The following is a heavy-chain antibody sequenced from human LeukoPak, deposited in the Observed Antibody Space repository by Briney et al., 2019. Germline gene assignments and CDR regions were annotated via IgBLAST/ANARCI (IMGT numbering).Heavy chain of an antibody. CDR2: IIPIFGTA. CDR3: ASRPYSYSSKDYYFYYMVV. D-gene: IGHD1-26*01. CDR1: GGTFSSYA. V-gene: IGHV1-69*06. J-gene: IGHJ6*03. Sequence: ASVKVSCKTSGGTFSSYAISWVRQDPGQGLEGMGGIIPIFGTANYAQKFQGRVTITADKSTSTAYMELSSLRSEDTAVYYCASRPYSYSSKDYYFYYMVVWGKGTTVTVSS.